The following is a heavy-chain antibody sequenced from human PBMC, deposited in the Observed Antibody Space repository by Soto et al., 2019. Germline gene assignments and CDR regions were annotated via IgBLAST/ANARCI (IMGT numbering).Heavy chain of an antibody. D-gene: IGHD3-3*01. CDR1: TLTVSLYG. V-gene: IGHV3-30*03. J-gene: IGHJ5*01. Sequence: GGSLRLSCAASTLTVSLYGIQWVRQAPGKGLDWVAFISNDGGTQYYADSVKGRFSISRDNSMNTVDLHMNSLRAEDTAIYYCARDIWSGNYRWFDSWGQGTLVTVSS. CDR2: ISNDGGTQ. CDR3: ARDIWSGNYRWFDS.